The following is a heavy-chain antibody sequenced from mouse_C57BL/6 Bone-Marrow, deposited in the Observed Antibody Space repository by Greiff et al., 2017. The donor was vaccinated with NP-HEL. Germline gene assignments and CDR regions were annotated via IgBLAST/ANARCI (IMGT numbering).Heavy chain of an antibody. J-gene: IGHJ1*03. D-gene: IGHD1-1*01. CDR1: GYSITSGYY. CDR2: ISYDGSN. V-gene: IGHV3-6*01. CDR3: AREGGLTTHWYFDV. Sequence: VQLQQSGPGLVKPSQSLSLTCSVTGYSITSGYYWNWIRQFPGNKLEWMGYISYDGSNNYNPSLKNRISITRDTSKNQFFLKLNSVTTEDTATYYCAREGGLTTHWYFDVWGTGTTVTVSS.